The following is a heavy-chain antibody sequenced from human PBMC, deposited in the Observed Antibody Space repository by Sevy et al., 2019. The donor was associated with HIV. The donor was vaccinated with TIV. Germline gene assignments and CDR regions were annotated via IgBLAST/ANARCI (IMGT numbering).Heavy chain of an antibody. CDR2: ISYDGSNK. D-gene: IGHD6-19*01. CDR3: AKDHGGWYWGMDV. V-gene: IGHV3-30*18. CDR1: GFTFSSYG. Sequence: GGSLRLSCAASGFTFSSYGMHWVRQAPGKGLEWVAVISYDGSNKYYADSVKGRFTISRDNSKNTLYLQMNSLRAEDTAVYYCAKDHGGWYWGMDVWGQGTTVTVSS. J-gene: IGHJ6*02.